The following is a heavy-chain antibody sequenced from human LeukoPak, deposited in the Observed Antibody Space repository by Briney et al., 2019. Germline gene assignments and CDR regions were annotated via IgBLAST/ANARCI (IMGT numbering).Heavy chain of an antibody. Sequence: GGSLRLSCVASRYTFSGDGMHWVRQAPGKGLEWVAVIWYDGNNKYYADSVKGRFTISRDNSKNTLYLEMNSLRAEDTAVYYCARFSGCGHDSSGYSGNWGQGTLVTVSS. CDR1: RYTFSGDG. CDR2: IWYDGNNK. D-gene: IGHD3-22*01. J-gene: IGHJ4*02. CDR3: ARFSGCGHDSSGYSGN. V-gene: IGHV3-33*01.